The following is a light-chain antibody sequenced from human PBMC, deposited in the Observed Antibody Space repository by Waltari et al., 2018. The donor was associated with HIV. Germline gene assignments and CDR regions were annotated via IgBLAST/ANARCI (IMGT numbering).Light chain of an antibody. V-gene: IGKV1-5*03. CDR1: QSIYQW. Sequence: DIQMTQSPSIISASVGDRVTITCRASQSIYQWLAWYQKTPGTAPNVLMYAASTVVEAVPSRFSGSQAGTEFTHTIASLQPDGVATYYCHNYGTSPHPFGQGTKV. CDR2: AAS. J-gene: IGKJ1*01. CDR3: HNYGTSPHP.